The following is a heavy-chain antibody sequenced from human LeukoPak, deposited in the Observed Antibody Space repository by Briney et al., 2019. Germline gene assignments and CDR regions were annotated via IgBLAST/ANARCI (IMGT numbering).Heavy chain of an antibody. CDR3: ARHGTISSESYFDY. CDR2: IHNSGRT. CDR1: GGSVSSYY. V-gene: IGHV4-59*08. D-gene: IGHD1-14*01. J-gene: IGHJ4*02. Sequence: SETLSLTCSVSGGSVSSYYWSWIRQSPGKGLEWIGYIHNSGRTNHNPSLKSRVTGFVDTSKNQVSLRLSSVTAADTAVYYCARHGTISSESYFDYWGQGALVTVSS.